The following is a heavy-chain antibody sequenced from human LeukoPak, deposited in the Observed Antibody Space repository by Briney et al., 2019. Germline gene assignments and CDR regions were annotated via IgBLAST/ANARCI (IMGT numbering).Heavy chain of an antibody. J-gene: IGHJ4*02. Sequence: GGSLRLSCAASGFTFSSYAMSWVRQAPGKGLEWVSAISGSGGSTYYADSVKGRFTISRDNSKNTLYLQMNSLRAEDTAVYYCARLGELSELAYWGQGTLVTVSS. CDR3: ARLGELSELAY. CDR1: GFTFSSYA. CDR2: ISGSGGST. V-gene: IGHV3-23*01. D-gene: IGHD3-10*01.